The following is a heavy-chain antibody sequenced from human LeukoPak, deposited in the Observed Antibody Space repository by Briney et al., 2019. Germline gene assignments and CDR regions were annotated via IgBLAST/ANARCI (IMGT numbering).Heavy chain of an antibody. V-gene: IGHV4-59*01. CDR1: GGSISSYY. D-gene: IGHD6-6*01. CDR2: IYYSGST. Sequence: SETLSLTCTVSGGSISSYYWSWIRQPPGKGLEWIGYIYYSGSTNYNPSLKSRVTISVDTSKNQFSLKLSSVTAADTAVYFCASQSSIAARLDYWGQGTLVTVSS. CDR3: ASQSSIAARLDY. J-gene: IGHJ4*02.